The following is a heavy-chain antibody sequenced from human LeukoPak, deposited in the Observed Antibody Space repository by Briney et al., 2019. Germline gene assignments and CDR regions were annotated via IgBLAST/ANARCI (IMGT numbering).Heavy chain of an antibody. CDR2: IYYSGST. D-gene: IGHD3-3*01. Sequence: SETLSLTCTVSGGSISSYYWSWIRQPPGKGLEWIGYIYYSGSTNYNPSLKSRVTISVDTSKNQFSLKLSSVTAADTAVYYCARGGLAGGITIFGVVTVHFDYWGQGTLVTVSS. V-gene: IGHV4-59*12. J-gene: IGHJ4*02. CDR1: GGSISSYY. CDR3: ARGGLAGGITIFGVVTVHFDY.